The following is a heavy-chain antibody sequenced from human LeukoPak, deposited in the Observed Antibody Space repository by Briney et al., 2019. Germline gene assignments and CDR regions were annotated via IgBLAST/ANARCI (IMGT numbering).Heavy chain of an antibody. D-gene: IGHD6-19*01. V-gene: IGHV1-69*13. Sequence: SVTVSCKASGGTFSSYAISWVRQAPGQGLEWMGGIIPIFGTANYAQKFQGRVTITADESTSTAYMELSSLRSEDTAVYYCARGVFIAVAGFDYWGQGTLVTVSS. CDR1: GGTFSSYA. CDR3: ARGVFIAVAGFDY. CDR2: IIPIFGTA. J-gene: IGHJ4*02.